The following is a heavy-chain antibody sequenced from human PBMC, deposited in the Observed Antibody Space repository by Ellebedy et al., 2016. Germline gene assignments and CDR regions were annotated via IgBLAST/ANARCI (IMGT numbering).Heavy chain of an antibody. CDR2: ISAGSDTT. D-gene: IGHD4-17*01. V-gene: IGHV3-23*01. CDR3: RQGHYADL. CDR1: GFNFNTFF. J-gene: IGHJ4*02. Sequence: AGSLRLSXTASGFNFNTFFMSWVRQAPGKGLEWVSTISAGSDTTRLADSVKGRFTISRDSSKNSVYLRMNNLRVEDTAVYYCRQGHYADLWGQGTLVTVSS.